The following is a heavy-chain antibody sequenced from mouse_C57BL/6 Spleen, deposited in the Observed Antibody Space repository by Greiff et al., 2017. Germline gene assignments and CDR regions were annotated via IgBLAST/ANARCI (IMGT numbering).Heavy chain of an antibody. V-gene: IGHV5-9-1*02. CDR3: TREDSNYYYFEY. CDR2: ISSGGDYI. Sequence: EVKVVESGEGLVKPGGSLKLSCAASGFTFSSYAMSWVRQTPEKRLEWVAYISSGGDYIYYADTVKGRFTISRDNARNTLYLQMSSLKSEDTAMYYCTREDSNYYYFEYGGRGTTHRVPS. J-gene: IGHJ2*01. CDR1: GFTFSSYA. D-gene: IGHD2-5*01.